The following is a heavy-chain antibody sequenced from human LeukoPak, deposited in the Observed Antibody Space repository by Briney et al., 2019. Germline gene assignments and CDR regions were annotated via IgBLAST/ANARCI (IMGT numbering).Heavy chain of an antibody. Sequence: SETLSLTCTVSGGSITTYYWTWIRQPAGKGLEWIGRIYTSGSTNYNPSLKSRVTMSVDTSKNQFSLKLSSVTAADTAVYYCARERDYGDYANWFDPWGQGTLVTVSS. CDR3: ARERDYGDYANWFDP. CDR2: IYTSGST. CDR1: GGSITTYY. D-gene: IGHD4-17*01. V-gene: IGHV4-4*07. J-gene: IGHJ5*02.